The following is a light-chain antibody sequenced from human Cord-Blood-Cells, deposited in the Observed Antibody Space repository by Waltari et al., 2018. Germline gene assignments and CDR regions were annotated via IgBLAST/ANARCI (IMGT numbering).Light chain of an antibody. CDR1: QSISSY. V-gene: IGKV1-39*01. CDR2: AAS. Sequence: DIQMTQSPSSLSPSVGDRVTINCRASQSISSYLKWYQKKPGKAPKLLIYAASSLQSGVPSRFSCSGSGTDFTITISRLQPEDFATYYCQHSYSTFTFGPGTKVDIK. J-gene: IGKJ3*01. CDR3: QHSYSTFT.